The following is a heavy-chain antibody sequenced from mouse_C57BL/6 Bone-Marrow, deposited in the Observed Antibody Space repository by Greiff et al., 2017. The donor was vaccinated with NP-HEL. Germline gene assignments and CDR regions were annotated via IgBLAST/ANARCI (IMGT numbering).Heavy chain of an antibody. CDR1: GYAFSSSW. J-gene: IGHJ2*01. CDR3: ARDPYYSNYGGGGY. V-gene: IGHV1-82*01. Sequence: VQLQQSGPELVKPGASVKISCKASGYAFSSSWMNWVKQRPGKGLEWIGRIYPGDGDTNYNGKFKGKATLTADKSSSTAYMQLSSLTSEDSAVYFCARDPYYSNYGGGGYWGQGTILTVSS. D-gene: IGHD2-5*01. CDR2: IYPGDGDT.